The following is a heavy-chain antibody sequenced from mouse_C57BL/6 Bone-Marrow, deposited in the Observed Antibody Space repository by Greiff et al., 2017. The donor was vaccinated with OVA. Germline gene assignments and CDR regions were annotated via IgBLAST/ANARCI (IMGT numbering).Heavy chain of an antibody. V-gene: IGHV1-15*01. J-gene: IGHJ2*01. D-gene: IGHD3-2*02. Sequence: QVQLQQSGAELVRPGASVTLSCKASGYTFTDYEMHWVKQTPVHGLEWIGAIDPETGGTAYNQKFKGKAILTADKSSSTAYMELRSLTSEDSAVYYCTSVAQATRYFDYGGQGTTLTVSS. CDR3: TSVAQATRYFDY. CDR1: GYTFTDYE. CDR2: IDPETGGT.